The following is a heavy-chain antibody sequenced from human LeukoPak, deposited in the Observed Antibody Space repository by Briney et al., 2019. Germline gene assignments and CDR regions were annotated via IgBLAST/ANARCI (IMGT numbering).Heavy chain of an antibody. CDR2: IYYSGST. CDR3: AGAAGGMRYFDF. J-gene: IGHJ4*02. D-gene: IGHD6-13*01. Sequence: SETLSLTCTVSGGSISSYYWSWIRQPPGKGLEWIGYIYYSGSTNCNPSLKSRVTISVDTSKNQFSLKLSSVTAADTAVYYCAGAAGGMRYFDFWGQGTLVTVSS. CDR1: GGSISSYY. V-gene: IGHV4-59*01.